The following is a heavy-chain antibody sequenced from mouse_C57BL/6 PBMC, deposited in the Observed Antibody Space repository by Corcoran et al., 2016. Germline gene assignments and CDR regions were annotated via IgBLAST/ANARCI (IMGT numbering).Heavy chain of an antibody. CDR3: ARRNYGSSYRYFDV. D-gene: IGHD1-1*01. J-gene: IGHJ1*03. CDR2: INPNNGGT. CDR1: GYTFTDYY. Sequence: EVQLQQSGPELVKPGASVKISCKASGYTFTDYYMNWVKQSHGKSLEWIGDINPNNGGTSYNQKFKGKATLTVDKSSSTAYMELRSLTSEDSAVYSCARRNYGSSYRYFDVWGTGTTVTVSS. V-gene: IGHV1-26*01.